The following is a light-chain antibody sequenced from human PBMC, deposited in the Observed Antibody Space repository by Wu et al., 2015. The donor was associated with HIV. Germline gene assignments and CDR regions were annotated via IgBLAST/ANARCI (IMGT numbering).Light chain of an antibody. J-gene: IGKJ1*01. CDR3: QQYNDYRWT. CDR1: ESVRSK. CDR2: GAS. Sequence: ELVMTQSPATLSVSPGERATLSCRASESVRSKLAWYQQKPGQAPWLLIYGASTRATGIPARFSGSGSETEFTLTISSLQSEDFAVYYCQQYNDYRWTFGQGTRVDIK. V-gene: IGKV3-15*01.